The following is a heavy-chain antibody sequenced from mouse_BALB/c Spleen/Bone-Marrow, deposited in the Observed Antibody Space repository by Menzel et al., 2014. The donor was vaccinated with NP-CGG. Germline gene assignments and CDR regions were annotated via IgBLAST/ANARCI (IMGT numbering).Heavy chain of an antibody. Sequence: EVQLVESGGGLAQPGGSRKLSCAASGFTFSSFGMHWVRQAPEKGLEWVAYISSGSSTIYYGDTVMGRFTISRDNPKNTLFLQMTSLRSEDTATYYCVRSGSSSGYFDYWGQGTTLTVSS. CDR1: GFTFSSFG. J-gene: IGHJ2*01. CDR2: ISSGSSTI. D-gene: IGHD1-1*01. V-gene: IGHV5-17*02. CDR3: VRSGSSSGYFDY.